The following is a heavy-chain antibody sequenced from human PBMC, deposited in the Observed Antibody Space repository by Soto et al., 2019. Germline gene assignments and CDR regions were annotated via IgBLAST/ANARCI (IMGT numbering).Heavy chain of an antibody. J-gene: IGHJ6*02. CDR1: GCTFSSYA. Sequence: QVQLVQSGAEVKKPGSSVKVSCKASGCTFSSYAISWVRQAPGQGLEWMGGIIPIFGTANYAQKFQGRVTITADESTSTAHLELSRLRYEHTAVYYCATRITMVRGVLPRPHDRERNDYYGMDVWGQGTPGTVSS. D-gene: IGHD3-10*01. V-gene: IGHV1-69*01. CDR3: ATRITMVRGVLPRPHDRERNDYYGMDV. CDR2: IIPIFGTA.